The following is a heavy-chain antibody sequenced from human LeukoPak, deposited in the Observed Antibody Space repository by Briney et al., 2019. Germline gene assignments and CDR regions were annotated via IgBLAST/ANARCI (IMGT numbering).Heavy chain of an antibody. CDR2: IYYSGST. D-gene: IGHD2-15*01. Sequence: PSETLSLTCTVSGGSISGSSYYWGWIRQPPGKGLEWIGSIYYSGSTYYNPSLKSRVTISVDTSKNQFSLKLSSVTAADTAVYYCAKNGEGGAYCSGGTCYPYYYYYMDVWGKGTTVTISS. V-gene: IGHV4-39*01. CDR3: AKNGEGGAYCSGGTCYPYYYYYMDV. CDR1: GGSISGSSYY. J-gene: IGHJ6*03.